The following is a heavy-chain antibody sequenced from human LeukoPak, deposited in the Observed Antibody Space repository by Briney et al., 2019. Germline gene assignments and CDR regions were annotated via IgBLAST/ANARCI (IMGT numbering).Heavy chain of an antibody. CDR1: GGTFSSYA. CDR3: ARVRYSGYDNYYYYYYMDV. V-gene: IGHV1-69*01. CDR2: IIPIFGTA. D-gene: IGHD5-12*01. J-gene: IGHJ6*03. Sequence: GSSVKVSCKASGGTFSSYAISWVRQAPGQGLEWMGGIIPIFGTANYAQKFQGRVTITADESTSTAYMELSSLRSEDTAVYYCARVRYSGYDNYYYYYYMDVWGKGTTVTISS.